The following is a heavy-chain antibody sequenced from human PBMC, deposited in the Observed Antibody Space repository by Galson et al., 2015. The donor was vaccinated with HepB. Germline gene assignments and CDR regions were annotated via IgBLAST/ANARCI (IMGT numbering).Heavy chain of an antibody. Sequence: TLSLTCTVSGGSISSGGYYWSWIRQHPGKGLEWIGYIYYSGSTYYNPSLKSRVTMSVDTSKNQFSLKLSSVTAADTAVYYCARLGFSMTTVTSVDYWGQGTLVTVSS. CDR1: GGSISSGGYY. CDR2: IYYSGST. J-gene: IGHJ4*02. D-gene: IGHD4-17*01. V-gene: IGHV4-31*03. CDR3: ARLGFSMTTVTSVDY.